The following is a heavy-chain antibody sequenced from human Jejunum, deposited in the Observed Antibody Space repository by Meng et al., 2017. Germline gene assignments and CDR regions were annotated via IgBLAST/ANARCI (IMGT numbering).Heavy chain of an antibody. D-gene: IGHD3-10*01. CDR2: VYYSRSI. CDR1: GDSITTYY. V-gene: IGHV4-59*01. J-gene: IGHJ4*02. CDR3: ASGEGSYYYRY. Sequence: SETLSLTCTVSGDSITTYYWSWFRQPPGKALEWVGYVYYSRSIDYNPSLKSRVTISLDTSKNQFSLKMKSVSAADTAMYYCASGEGSYYYRYWGQGNLVNVSS.